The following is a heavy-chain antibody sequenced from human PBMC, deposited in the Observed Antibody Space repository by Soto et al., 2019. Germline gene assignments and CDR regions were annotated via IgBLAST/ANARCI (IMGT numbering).Heavy chain of an antibody. Sequence: PSETLSLTCTVSGGSISSGVYYWSWIRQPPGKGLEWIGYIYYSGSTYYNPSLKSRVTISVDTSKNQFSLKLSSVTAADTAVYYCARDCSGGSCYSHFDYWGQGTLVTVSS. J-gene: IGHJ4*02. D-gene: IGHD2-15*01. CDR1: GGSISSGVYY. CDR2: IYYSGST. V-gene: IGHV4-30-4*01. CDR3: ARDCSGGSCYSHFDY.